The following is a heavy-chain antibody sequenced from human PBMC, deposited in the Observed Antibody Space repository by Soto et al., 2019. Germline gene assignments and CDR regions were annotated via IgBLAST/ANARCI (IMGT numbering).Heavy chain of an antibody. CDR3: ARDPENCSGGSCYNFPV. D-gene: IGHD2-15*01. CDR2: ISYDGSNK. Sequence: GGSLRLSCAASGFTFSSYAMHWVRQAPGKGLEWVAVISYDGSNKYYADSVKGRFTISRDNSKNTLYLQMNSLRAEDTAVYYCARDPENCSGGSCYNFPVWGQGTLVTVSS. CDR1: GFTFSSYA. J-gene: IGHJ4*02. V-gene: IGHV3-30-3*01.